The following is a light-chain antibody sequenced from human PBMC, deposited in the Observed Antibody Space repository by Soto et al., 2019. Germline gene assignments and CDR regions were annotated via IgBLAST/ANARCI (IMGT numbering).Light chain of an antibody. CDR3: QQYGSSPRT. CDR1: QSVSSSY. Sequence: EIVLTQSPGTLSLSPGERATLSCRASQSVSSSYLAWYQQKPGQAPRLLIYGASSRATGIPDRFSGGGSGTDFTLTISRLEPEDFALYYCQQYGSSPRTFGQGTKVDIK. CDR2: GAS. V-gene: IGKV3-20*01. J-gene: IGKJ1*01.